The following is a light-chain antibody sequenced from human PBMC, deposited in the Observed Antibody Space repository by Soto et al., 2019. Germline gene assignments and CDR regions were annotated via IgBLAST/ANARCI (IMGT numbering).Light chain of an antibody. CDR3: GTWESSLSAGGV. CDR1: SSNIGNNY. Sequence: QSALTQPPSVSAAPGQKVTISCSGSSSNIGNNYVSWYQQFPGTAPKLLIYDNNKRPSGIPDRFSGSKSGTSATLGITGLQTGDGADYYCGTWESSLSAGGVFGTGTKVTVL. CDR2: DNN. J-gene: IGLJ1*01. V-gene: IGLV1-51*01.